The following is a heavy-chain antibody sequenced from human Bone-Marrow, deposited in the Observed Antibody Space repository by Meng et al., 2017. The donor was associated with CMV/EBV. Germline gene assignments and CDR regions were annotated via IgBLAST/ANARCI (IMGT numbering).Heavy chain of an antibody. D-gene: IGHD3-3*01. V-gene: IGHV1-2*02. J-gene: IGHJ6*02. CDR3: ARGTSLFGVDLYYYYGMDV. Sequence: ASVKVSCKASGYTFTGYYMHWVRQAPGQGLEWMGWINPNSGGTNYAQKFQGRVTMTRDTSISTAYMELSRLRSDDTAVYYCARGTSLFGVDLYYYYGMDVWGQGTTVTGSS. CDR1: GYTFTGYY. CDR2: INPNSGGT.